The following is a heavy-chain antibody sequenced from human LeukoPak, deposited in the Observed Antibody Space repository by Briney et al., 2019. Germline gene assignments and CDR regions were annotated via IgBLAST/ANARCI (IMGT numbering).Heavy chain of an antibody. D-gene: IGHD7-27*01. CDR3: ASLGY. J-gene: IGHJ4*02. CDR2: IKQDGSEK. CDR1: GFTFSSTW. Sequence: GGPLRLSCAASGFTFSSTWMNWVRQAPGKGLEWVACIKQDGSEKYYVASVRGRFTISRDNAKNSLYLQMNSLRAEDTAVYYCASLGYWGQGTLVTVSS. V-gene: IGHV3-7*01.